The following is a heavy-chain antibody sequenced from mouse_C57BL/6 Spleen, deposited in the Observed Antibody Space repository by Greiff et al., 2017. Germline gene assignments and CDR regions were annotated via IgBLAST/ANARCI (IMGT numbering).Heavy chain of an antibody. J-gene: IGHJ3*01. CDR1: GFTFTDYY. CDR3: ARYEGWVSFDD. D-gene: IGHD2-3*01. CDR2: IRNKANGYTT. V-gene: IGHV7-3*01. Sequence: EVKLMESGGGLVQPGGSLSLSCAASGFTFTDYYMSWVRQPPGKALEWLGFIRNKANGYTTEYSASVKGRFTISRDNSQSILYLQMNALRAEDSATYYCARYEGWVSFDDWGKGTLVTVSA.